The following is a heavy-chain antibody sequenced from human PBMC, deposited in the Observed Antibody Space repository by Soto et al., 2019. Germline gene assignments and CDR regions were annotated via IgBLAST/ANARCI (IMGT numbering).Heavy chain of an antibody. CDR2: ISGTGNSA. CDR1: GFTFNTYA. D-gene: IGHD1-26*01. V-gene: IGHV3-23*01. J-gene: IGHJ3*01. Sequence: PGGSLRLSCAASGFTFNTYAMIWVRQAPGKGLEWVSVISGTGNSAYYADSVKGRFTISRDNSKNTLYLQMNRLRAEDTAVYYCAKEIIVGATPWKDAFDFWGQGTMVTVSS. CDR3: AKEIIVGATPWKDAFDF.